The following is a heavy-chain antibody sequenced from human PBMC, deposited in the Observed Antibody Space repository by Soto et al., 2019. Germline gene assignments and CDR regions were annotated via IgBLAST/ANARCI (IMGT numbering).Heavy chain of an antibody. CDR2: IWYDGSNK. Sequence: GGSLRLSCASSGFTFSSYGMHWVRQAPGKGLEWVAVIWYDGSNKYYADSVKGRFTISRDNSKNTLYLQMNSLRAEDTAVYYCARVCLPVFGVVTPYFDYWGQGTLVTVSS. CDR1: GFTFSSYG. D-gene: IGHD3-3*01. CDR3: ARVCLPVFGVVTPYFDY. V-gene: IGHV3-33*01. J-gene: IGHJ4*02.